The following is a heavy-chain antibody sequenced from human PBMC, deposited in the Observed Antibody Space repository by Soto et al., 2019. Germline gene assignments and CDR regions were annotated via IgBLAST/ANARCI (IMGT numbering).Heavy chain of an antibody. J-gene: IGHJ4*02. Sequence: EVQLLESGGGLVQPGGSLRLSCAASGFTFSNYAMSWVRQAPGKGLEWVSAVSGSSGLTYYADSVKGRFTISRDNSKNTLYLQMNSLRAEDTAVYYCVKDERVGSKDTGDCWGQGNLVTVSS. CDR3: VKDERVGSKDTGDC. V-gene: IGHV3-23*01. CDR2: VSGSSGLT. CDR1: GFTFSNYA. D-gene: IGHD3-10*01.